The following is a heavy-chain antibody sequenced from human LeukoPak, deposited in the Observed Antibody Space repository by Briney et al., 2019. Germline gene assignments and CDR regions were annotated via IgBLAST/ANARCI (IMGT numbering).Heavy chain of an antibody. CDR2: IYYSGST. Sequence: SETLSFTCTVSGGSISSYYWSWIRQPPGKGLEWIGYIYYSGSTNYNPSLKSRVTISVDTSKNQFSLKLSSVTAADTAVYYCARWSVGGDYVFLDYWGQGTLVTVSS. D-gene: IGHD4-17*01. CDR1: GGSISSYY. V-gene: IGHV4-59*01. CDR3: ARWSVGGDYVFLDY. J-gene: IGHJ4*02.